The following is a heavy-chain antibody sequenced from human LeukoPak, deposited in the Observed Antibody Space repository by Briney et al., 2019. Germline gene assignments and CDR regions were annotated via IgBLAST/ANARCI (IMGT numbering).Heavy chain of an antibody. CDR3: ARASGCSSTSCPQYYYYYYYMDV. CDR1: GYTFTSYG. D-gene: IGHD2-2*01. CDR2: ISAYNGNT. V-gene: IGHV1-18*01. Sequence: ASVKVSCKASGYTFTSYGISWVRQAPGQGLEWMGWISAYNGNTNYAQKLQGRVTMATDTSTSTAYMELRSLRSDDTAVYYCARASGCSSTSCPQYYYYYYYMDVWGKGTTVTVSS. J-gene: IGHJ6*03.